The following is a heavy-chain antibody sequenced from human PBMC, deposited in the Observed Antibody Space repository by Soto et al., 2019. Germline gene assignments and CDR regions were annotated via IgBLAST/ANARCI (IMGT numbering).Heavy chain of an antibody. J-gene: IGHJ4*02. V-gene: IGHV3-73*02. CDR2: IRSKANSYAT. Sequence: EVQLVESGGGLVQPGGSLKLSCAASGFTFSGSAMHWVRQASGKGLEWVGRIRSKANSYATAYAASVKGRFTISRDDSKNTAYLQMNSLKTEDTAVYYCTSRGVNTVTPLDDWGQGNLVTVSS. CDR1: GFTFSGSA. CDR3: TSRGVNTVTPLDD. D-gene: IGHD4-17*01.